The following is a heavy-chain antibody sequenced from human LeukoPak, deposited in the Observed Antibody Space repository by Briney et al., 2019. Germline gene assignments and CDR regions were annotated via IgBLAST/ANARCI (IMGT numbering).Heavy chain of an antibody. CDR3: ARDRGRNDAFDI. CDR2: INHSGST. V-gene: IGHV4-34*01. CDR1: GGSFSGYY. Sequence: SETLSLTCAVYGGSFSGYYWSWIRQPPGKGLEWIGEINHSGSTNYNPSLKSRVTISVDTSKNQFSLKLSSVTAADTAVYYCARDRGRNDAFDIWGQGTMVTVSP. D-gene: IGHD6-25*01. J-gene: IGHJ3*02.